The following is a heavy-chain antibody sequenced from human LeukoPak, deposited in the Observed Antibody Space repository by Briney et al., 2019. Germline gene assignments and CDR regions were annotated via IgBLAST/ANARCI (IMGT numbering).Heavy chain of an antibody. CDR2: INNDGNRI. V-gene: IGHV3-74*01. Sequence: GGSLRLSCAASGFTVSNSWMFWVRQAPGKGLMYVSEINNDGNRIRYVDSVKGRFTISRDGAKNTLFLQMNSLRDNDTAMYYCARGGLPGGFDYWGQGVLVTVSS. CDR1: GFTVSNSW. D-gene: IGHD7-27*01. CDR3: ARGGLPGGFDY. J-gene: IGHJ4*02.